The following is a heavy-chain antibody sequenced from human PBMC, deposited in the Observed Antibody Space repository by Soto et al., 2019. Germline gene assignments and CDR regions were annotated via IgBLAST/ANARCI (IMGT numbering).Heavy chain of an antibody. CDR3: SHRPNKMGSYDY. CDR1: GFSLSTSGVS. V-gene: IGHV2-5*02. CDR2: TYWAADK. Sequence: QITLKESGPTLVKPTQTLTLTCTFSGFSLSTSGVSVGWIRQPPGKALEWLALTYWAADKPYSPSLKSRLTIARDTANNPVVLTMTNMDPVDTAAYSCSHRPNKMGSYDYWGQGTLVTDSS. J-gene: IGHJ4*02. D-gene: IGHD2-8*01.